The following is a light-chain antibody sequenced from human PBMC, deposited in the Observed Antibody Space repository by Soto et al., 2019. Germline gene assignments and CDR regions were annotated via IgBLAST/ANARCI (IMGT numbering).Light chain of an antibody. Sequence: EIVLAQSPATLSLSPGERATLSCRASQSVVNVLAWYQHRPGQAPRLLILNASTRATGIPPRFSGSGSGTDFTLTISRLEPEDFAVYYCQQRRNWPLTFGGGTKVEIK. CDR1: QSVVNV. CDR2: NAS. CDR3: QQRRNWPLT. J-gene: IGKJ4*02. V-gene: IGKV3-11*01.